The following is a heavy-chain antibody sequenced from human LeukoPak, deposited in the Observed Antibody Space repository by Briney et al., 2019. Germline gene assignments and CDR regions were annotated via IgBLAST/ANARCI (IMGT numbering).Heavy chain of an antibody. Sequence: GGSLRLSCAASGFNFNSYTMNWVRQAPGKGLQWVANILASGSPTYYADSVKGRFIISRDNSKNTVYLQMNSLRVEDTAVYYCAKDLRPDGVDNFDHWGQGILVTVSS. CDR1: GFNFNSYT. CDR2: ILASGSPT. J-gene: IGHJ4*02. CDR3: AKDLRPDGVDNFDH. D-gene: IGHD2-8*01. V-gene: IGHV3-23*01.